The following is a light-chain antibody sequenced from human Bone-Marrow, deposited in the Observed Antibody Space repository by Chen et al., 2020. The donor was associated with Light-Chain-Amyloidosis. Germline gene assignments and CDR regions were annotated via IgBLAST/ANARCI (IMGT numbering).Light chain of an antibody. Sequence: SYELTQPPSVSVSPGQTARITCSGDDLPTKYAYWYQQKPGQAPVVVIHRDTERPSGIAERFSGTSSGTTATLTISGVQAEDEADYHCQSADSSGTYEVICGGGTKLTVL. CDR3: QSADSSGTYEVI. CDR1: DLPTKY. V-gene: IGLV3-25*03. CDR2: RDT. J-gene: IGLJ2*01.